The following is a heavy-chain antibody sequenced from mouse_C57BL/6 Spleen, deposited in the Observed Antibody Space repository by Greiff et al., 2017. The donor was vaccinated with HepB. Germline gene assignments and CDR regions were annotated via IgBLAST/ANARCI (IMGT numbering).Heavy chain of an antibody. V-gene: IGHV1-64*01. CDR2: IHPNSGST. J-gene: IGHJ3*01. D-gene: IGHD1-1*01. CDR3: AKNYSGSSLFAY. Sequence: VQLQQPGAELVKPGASVKLSCKASGYTFPSYWMHWVKQRPGQGLEWIGMIHPNSGSTNYNEKFKSKATLTVDKSSSTAYMQLSSLTSEDSAVYYCAKNYSGSSLFAYWGQGTLVTVSA. CDR1: GYTFPSYW.